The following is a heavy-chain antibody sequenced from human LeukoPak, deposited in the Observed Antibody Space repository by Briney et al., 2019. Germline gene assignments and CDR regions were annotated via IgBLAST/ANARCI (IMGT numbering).Heavy chain of an antibody. CDR2: INHSGST. Sequence: KPSETLSLTCAVYGGSFSGYYWSWIRQPPGKGLEWIGEINHSGSTNYNPSLKSRVTISVDTSKNQFSLKLSSVTAADTAVYYCARARPKMWYSSSRGSNDYRGQGTLVTVSS. CDR3: ARARPKMWYSSSRGSNDY. V-gene: IGHV4-34*01. J-gene: IGHJ4*02. D-gene: IGHD6-13*01. CDR1: GGSFSGYY.